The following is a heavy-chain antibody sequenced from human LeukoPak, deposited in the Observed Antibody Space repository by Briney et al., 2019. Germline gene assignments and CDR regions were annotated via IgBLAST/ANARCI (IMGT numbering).Heavy chain of an antibody. V-gene: IGHV4-31*03. Sequence: SETLSLTCTVSGGSISSGGYYWSWIRQHPGKGLEWIGYIYYSGNTYYNPSLKSRVTISVDTSKNQFSLKLSSVTAADTAVYYCARASGNNYVGFDNWGQGTLVTVSS. J-gene: IGHJ4*02. CDR3: ARASGNNYVGFDN. D-gene: IGHD1-26*01. CDR2: IYYSGNT. CDR1: GGSISSGGYY.